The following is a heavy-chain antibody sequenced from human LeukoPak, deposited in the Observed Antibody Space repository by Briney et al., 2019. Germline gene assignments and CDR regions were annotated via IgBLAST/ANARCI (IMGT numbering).Heavy chain of an antibody. V-gene: IGHV3-7*01. Sequence: GGSLRLSCAASGFNFTIYSMSWVRHAPGKGLEWVATIKEDATEKFHLASVQGRFTISRDNAKNLLYLQMHTLSAEDTAVYYCATFPNDSSDIWGQGTMVTVSS. CDR2: IKEDATEK. CDR1: GFNFTIYS. CDR3: ATFPNDSSDI. J-gene: IGHJ3*02.